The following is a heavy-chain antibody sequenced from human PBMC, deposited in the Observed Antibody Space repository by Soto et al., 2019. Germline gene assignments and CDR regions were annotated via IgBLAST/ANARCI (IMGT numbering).Heavy chain of an antibody. CDR3: ARIIAARPY. CDR1: GFTFSSYA. J-gene: IGHJ4*02. Sequence: GGSLRLSCAASGFTFSSYAMSWVRQAPGKGLEWVSAISGSGGSTYYADSVKGRFTISRDNSKNTLYLQMSSPRAEDAAVYYCARIIAARPYWGQGTLVTVSS. V-gene: IGHV3-23*01. CDR2: ISGSGGST. D-gene: IGHD6-6*01.